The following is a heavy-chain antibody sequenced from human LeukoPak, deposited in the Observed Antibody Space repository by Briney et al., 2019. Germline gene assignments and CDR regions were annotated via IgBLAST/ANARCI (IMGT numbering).Heavy chain of an antibody. Sequence: PGGSLRLSCAASGFTFSSYSINWVRQAPGKGLEWVSYISSSSGTIYYADSVKGRFTISRDNSKNTLYLQMNSLRAEDTAVYYCARDASRLGAFDIWGQGTMVTVSS. V-gene: IGHV3-48*01. CDR1: GFTFSSYS. CDR3: ARDASRLGAFDI. CDR2: ISSSSGTI. J-gene: IGHJ3*02. D-gene: IGHD2/OR15-2a*01.